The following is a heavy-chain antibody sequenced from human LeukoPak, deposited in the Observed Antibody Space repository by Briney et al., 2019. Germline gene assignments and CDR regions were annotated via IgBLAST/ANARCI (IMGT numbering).Heavy chain of an antibody. Sequence: SETLSLTCTVSGGSISSHYWSWVRQPPGKGLEWIGYIYYSGSTNYNPSLKSRVTISVDTSKNQFSLKLSSVTAADTAVYYCASHSYDFWSGYYVPYMDVWGKGTTVTVSS. V-gene: IGHV4-59*11. D-gene: IGHD3-3*01. CDR3: ASHSYDFWSGYYVPYMDV. CDR2: IYYSGST. CDR1: GGSISSHY. J-gene: IGHJ6*03.